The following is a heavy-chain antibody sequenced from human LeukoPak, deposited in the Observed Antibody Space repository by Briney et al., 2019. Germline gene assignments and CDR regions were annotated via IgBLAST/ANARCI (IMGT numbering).Heavy chain of an antibody. CDR1: GASLSVSGHN. Sequence: SETLSLTCTVSGASLSVSGHNWGWVRQPPGKGLEWIASRSTYYSPSLESRVTMSVDTSKNQFSLKLSSLTATDTAVYYCLSGHDNAFDPWGQGTLVTVSP. V-gene: IGHV4-39*01. CDR2: RST. D-gene: IGHD3-9*01. CDR3: LSGHDNAFDP. J-gene: IGHJ5*02.